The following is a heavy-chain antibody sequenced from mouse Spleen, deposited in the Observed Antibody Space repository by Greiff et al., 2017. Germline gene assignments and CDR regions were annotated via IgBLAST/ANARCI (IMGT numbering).Heavy chain of an antibody. CDR1: GYSFTSYW. V-gene: IGHV1S127*01. D-gene: IGHD2-1*01. Sequence: VQLQQSGPQLVRPGASVKISCKASGYSFTSYWMHWVKQRPGQGLEWIGMIDPSDSETRLNQKFKDKATLTVDKSSSTAYMQLSSPTSEDSAVYYCARVDYGNPHWYFDVWGAGTTVTVSS. J-gene: IGHJ1*01. CDR3: ARVDYGNPHWYFDV. CDR2: IDPSDSET.